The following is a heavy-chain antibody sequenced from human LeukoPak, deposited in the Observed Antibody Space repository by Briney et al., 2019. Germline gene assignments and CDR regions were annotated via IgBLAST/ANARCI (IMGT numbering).Heavy chain of an antibody. J-gene: IGHJ4*02. Sequence: PSETLSLTCTVSGGSISSGGYYWSWIRQPPGKGLEWIGYIYHSGSTYYNSSLKSRVTISVDRSKNQFSLKLSSVTAADTAVYYCARVSLGLLPYFDYWGQGTLVTVSS. V-gene: IGHV4-30-2*01. CDR2: IYHSGST. CDR3: ARVSLGLLPYFDY. CDR1: GGSISSGGYY. D-gene: IGHD3-16*01.